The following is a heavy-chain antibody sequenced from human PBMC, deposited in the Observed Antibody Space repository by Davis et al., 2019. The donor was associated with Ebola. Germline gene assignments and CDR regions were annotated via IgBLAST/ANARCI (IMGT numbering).Heavy chain of an antibody. Sequence: GESLKISCAASGFTFNNAWMSWVRQAPGKGLEWVGRIKSKTDGGTTDYAAPVKGRFTISRDDSKNTLYLQMNSLKTEDTAVYYCTKEGVDRVVVPAAMVGYYYYGMDVWGKGTTVTVSS. V-gene: IGHV3-15*01. CDR2: IKSKTDGGTT. CDR1: GFTFNNAW. D-gene: IGHD2-2*01. J-gene: IGHJ6*04. CDR3: TKEGVDRVVVPAAMVGYYYYGMDV.